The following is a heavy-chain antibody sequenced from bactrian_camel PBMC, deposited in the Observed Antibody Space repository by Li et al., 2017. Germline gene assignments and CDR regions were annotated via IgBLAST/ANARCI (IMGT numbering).Heavy chain of an antibody. CDR1: GLTFDDYA. J-gene: IGHJ4*01. D-gene: IGHD2*01. Sequence: HVQLVESGGGLVQTGESLTLSCTASGLTFDDYAMGWFRQAAGKGREGVAIIDTDGSTFYADSVTGRFTISQDNSKNTLSLQMNSLKPEDTAMYYCAADCEAYWSGAHSSYESNYWGQGTQVTVS. V-gene: IGHV3S63*01. CDR2: IIDTDGST. CDR3: AADCEAYWSGAHSSYESNY.